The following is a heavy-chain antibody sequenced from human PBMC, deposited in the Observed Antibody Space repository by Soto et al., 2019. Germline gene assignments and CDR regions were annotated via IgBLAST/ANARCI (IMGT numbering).Heavy chain of an antibody. V-gene: IGHV4-4*02. CDR1: GVSISSGNW. Sequence: SETLSLTCAVSGVSISSGNWWTCFLQTPQRGLEYIGEIFHDGTANYYPSFERRVAISVDTSKNQFSLKLTSMTAADTAIYFCARLVYDTRLNYMYFDFWGQGALVTVSS. D-gene: IGHD3-10*01. J-gene: IGHJ4*02. CDR3: ARLVYDTRLNYMYFDF. CDR2: IFHDGTA.